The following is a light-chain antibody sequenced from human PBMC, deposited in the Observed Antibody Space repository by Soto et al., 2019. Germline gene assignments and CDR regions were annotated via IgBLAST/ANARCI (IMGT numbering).Light chain of an antibody. CDR2: KAS. Sequence: DIQMTQSPSTLSASVGDRVTITCRASQSISVWLAWYQQKAGKAPNLLIYKASRLQSGVPSRFSGSGSGTDFTLTISSLQPEDFATYYCQQGYNSPITFGQGTRLEIK. CDR1: QSISVW. CDR3: QQGYNSPIT. J-gene: IGKJ5*01. V-gene: IGKV1-5*03.